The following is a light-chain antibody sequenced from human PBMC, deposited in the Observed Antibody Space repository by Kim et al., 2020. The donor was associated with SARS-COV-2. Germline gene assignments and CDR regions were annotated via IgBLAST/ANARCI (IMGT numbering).Light chain of an antibody. CDR3: QQYSHYSRT. CDR2: KAS. J-gene: IGKJ1*01. Sequence: DIQMTQFPSTLSGSVGDRVTITCRASQSFNDWLAWYQQKPGKAPNLLIYKASNLKSGVSSRFSGSGSGTEFTLTISSLQPDDAATYYCQQYSHYSRTFGQGTKLEIK. V-gene: IGKV1-5*03. CDR1: QSFNDW.